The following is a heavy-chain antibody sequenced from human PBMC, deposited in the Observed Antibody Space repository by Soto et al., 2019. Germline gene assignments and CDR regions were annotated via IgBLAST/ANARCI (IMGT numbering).Heavy chain of an antibody. CDR1: GGTFSSYA. D-gene: IGHD2-15*01. CDR3: ARSRLYCSGGSCYWAHDAFDI. J-gene: IGHJ3*02. Sequence: SVKASCKASGGTFSSYAISWVRQAPGQGLEWMGGIIPIFGTANYAQKFQGRVTITADESTSTAYMELSSLRSEDTAVYYCARSRLYCSGGSCYWAHDAFDIWGQGTMVNVSS. V-gene: IGHV1-69*13. CDR2: IIPIFGTA.